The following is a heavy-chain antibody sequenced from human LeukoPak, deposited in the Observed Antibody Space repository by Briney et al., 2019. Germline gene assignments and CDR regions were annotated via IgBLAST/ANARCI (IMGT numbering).Heavy chain of an antibody. V-gene: IGHV3-21*06. D-gene: IGHD2-2*01. CDR2: ISTSSRYI. Sequence: KPGGSLRLSCAASGFTLSSCDMNWVRQAPGKGLEWVSSISTSSRYIYYRDSVKGRFTISRDDAKNALYLQMNSLTVEDTAVYYCARADCSGSTCYLRHSWFDPWGQGTLVTVSS. CDR1: GFTLSSCD. J-gene: IGHJ5*02. CDR3: ARADCSGSTCYLRHSWFDP.